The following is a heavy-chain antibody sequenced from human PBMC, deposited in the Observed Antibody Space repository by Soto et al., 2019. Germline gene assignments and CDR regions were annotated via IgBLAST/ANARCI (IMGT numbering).Heavy chain of an antibody. J-gene: IGHJ4*02. D-gene: IGHD3-16*01. Sequence: SETLSLTCTVSGGSISSGGYYWSWIRQHPGKGLEWIGYIYYSGSTYYNPSLKSRVTISVDTSKNQFSLKLSSVTAADTAVYYCARASRGLFDYWGQGTLVTVSS. V-gene: IGHV4-31*03. CDR3: ARASRGLFDY. CDR1: GGSISSGGYY. CDR2: IYYSGST.